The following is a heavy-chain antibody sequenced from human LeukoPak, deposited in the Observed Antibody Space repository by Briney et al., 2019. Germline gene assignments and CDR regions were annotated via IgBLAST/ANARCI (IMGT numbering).Heavy chain of an antibody. J-gene: IGHJ4*02. CDR3: VRDYRGGWNDY. CDR1: GFTVSSNY. Sequence: GGSLRLSCAASGFTVSSNYMSWVRQAPGKGLEWVSVIYSGGSTYYADSVKGRFTISRDNSKNTLYLQMNSLRAEDTAVYYCVRDYRGGWNDYWGQGTLVTVSS. V-gene: IGHV3-66*01. D-gene: IGHD1-26*01. CDR2: IYSGGST.